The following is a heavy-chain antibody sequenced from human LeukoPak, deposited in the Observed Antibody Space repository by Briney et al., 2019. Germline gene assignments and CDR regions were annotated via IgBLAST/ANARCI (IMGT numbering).Heavy chain of an antibody. CDR1: GFTFSSYE. CDR2: ISSSGSTT. CDR3: ARSTTVGSSYFDY. V-gene: IGHV3-48*03. Sequence: GGSLRLSCAASGFTFSSYEMNWVRQAPGKGLEWVSYISSSGSTTYYADSVKGRFTISRDNAKNSLYLQMNSLRAEDTAVYYCARSTTVGSSYFDYWGQGTLVTVSS. D-gene: IGHD1-26*01. J-gene: IGHJ4*02.